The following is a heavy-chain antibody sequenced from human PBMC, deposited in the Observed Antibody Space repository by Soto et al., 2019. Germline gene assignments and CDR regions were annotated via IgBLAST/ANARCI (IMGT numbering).Heavy chain of an antibody. D-gene: IGHD2-8*02. CDR2: VYYTGST. CDR3: AGGVEVPGAHIDY. J-gene: IGHJ4*02. V-gene: IGHV4-59*01. Sequence: SETLSLTCSVSGGSISGSYWSWIRQSPGKGLEWLGYVYYTGSTNYSPSLRSRVSISVDTSKNEFSLRLSSVTAADTAVYFCAGGVEVPGAHIDYWGQGTQVTVSS. CDR1: GGSISGSY.